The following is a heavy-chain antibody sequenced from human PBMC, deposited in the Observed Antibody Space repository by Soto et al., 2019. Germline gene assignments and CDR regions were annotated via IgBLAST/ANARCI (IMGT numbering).Heavy chain of an antibody. CDR1: GGSVRSNNW. CDR3: GCRVEDISYDYYGMDV. V-gene: IGHV4-4*02. Sequence: PSETLSLTCAVSGGSVRSNNWWFWVRQPPGKGLEWIGEIHHRESTNLNPSLKSRVTISVDRSKNEFSLKVKSVTAADTAVYYCGCRVEDISYDYYGMDVWGQGTQVTVSS. D-gene: IGHD2-15*01. CDR2: IHHREST. J-gene: IGHJ6*02.